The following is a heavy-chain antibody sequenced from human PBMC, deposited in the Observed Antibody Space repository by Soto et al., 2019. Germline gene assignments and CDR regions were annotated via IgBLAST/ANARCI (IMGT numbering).Heavy chain of an antibody. CDR1: GFTFGSYW. Sequence: EVQLVESGGGLVQPGGSLRLSCAASGFTFGSYWMTWVRQAPGKGLEWVANIRQDGGDKYYVDSVKGRFTISRDNAKNSLYRQMNSVRAEDTAVYYCTRAGLLTAEDYWGQGTLVTVSS. CDR2: IRQDGGDK. V-gene: IGHV3-7*01. D-gene: IGHD7-27*01. CDR3: TRAGLLTAEDY. J-gene: IGHJ4*02.